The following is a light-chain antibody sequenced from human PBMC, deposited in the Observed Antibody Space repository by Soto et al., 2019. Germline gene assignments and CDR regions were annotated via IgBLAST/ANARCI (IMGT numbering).Light chain of an antibody. V-gene: IGKV3-11*01. J-gene: IGKJ1*01. CDR2: QTS. CDR3: HQRQSWPRT. Sequence: EIVLTHSPATLSSFPGDRFTLSCRASQYINTRLAWYQHRPGQAPRLLIYQTSISAAGIPARFSASGTGTDFTLTISDVQPEDFAVYYCHQRQSWPRTFGQATKVDIK. CDR1: QYINTR.